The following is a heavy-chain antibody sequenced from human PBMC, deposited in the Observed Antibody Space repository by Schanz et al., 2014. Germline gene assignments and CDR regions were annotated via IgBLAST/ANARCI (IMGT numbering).Heavy chain of an antibody. CDR2: IIPILGIA. V-gene: IGHV1-69*04. D-gene: IGHD4-17*01. CDR3: ARGYGDSPTDF. J-gene: IGHJ4*02. CDR1: GYNFNRHD. Sequence: QVQLVQSGPEVKKPGASVRLSCKASGYNFNRHDISWVRQAPGQGLEWMGRIIPILGIANYAQKCQGRVTITADRSTSTAYMELSSLRSEDTAVYYCARGYGDSPTDFWGQGTLVTVSS.